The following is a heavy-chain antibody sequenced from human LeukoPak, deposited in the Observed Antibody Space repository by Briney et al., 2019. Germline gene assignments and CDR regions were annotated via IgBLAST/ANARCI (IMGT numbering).Heavy chain of an antibody. J-gene: IGHJ4*02. CDR1: GGSISSYY. Sequence: PSETLSLTCTVSGGSISSYYWSWIRQPPGKGLEWIGYIYYSGSTNYNPSLKSRVTISVDTSKNQFSLKLSSVTAADTAVYYCARGNWNYVGFDYWGQGTLVTVSS. CDR2: IYYSGST. V-gene: IGHV4-59*01. CDR3: ARGNWNYVGFDY. D-gene: IGHD1-7*01.